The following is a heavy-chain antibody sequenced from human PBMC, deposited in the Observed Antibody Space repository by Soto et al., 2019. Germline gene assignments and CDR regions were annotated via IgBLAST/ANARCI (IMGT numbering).Heavy chain of an antibody. CDR3: ARDTRIAARVGYYYYGMDV. D-gene: IGHD6-6*01. CDR2: IYYSGST. Sequence: SETMSLTGTVSGGSISSSSYYWGWIRQPPGKGLEWIGSIYYSGSTYYNPSLKSRVTISVDTSKNQFSLKLSSVTAADTAVYYCARDTRIAARVGYYYYGMDVWGQGTTVTVSS. J-gene: IGHJ6*02. V-gene: IGHV4-39*01. CDR1: GGSISSSSYY.